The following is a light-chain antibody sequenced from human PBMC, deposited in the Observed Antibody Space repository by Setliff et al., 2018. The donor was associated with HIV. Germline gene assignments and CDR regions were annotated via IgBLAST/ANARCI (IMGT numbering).Light chain of an antibody. Sequence: QSALTQPASVSGSPGQSITISCTGTSSDVGGYNYVSWYQQHPGKAPKLMIYEVSYRPSGVSHRFSGSKSVNTASLTISGLQAEDEADYYCSSFTSSNTLVFGGGTKVTV. CDR2: EVS. CDR3: SSFTSSNTLV. CDR1: SSDVGGYNY. V-gene: IGLV2-14*01. J-gene: IGLJ3*02.